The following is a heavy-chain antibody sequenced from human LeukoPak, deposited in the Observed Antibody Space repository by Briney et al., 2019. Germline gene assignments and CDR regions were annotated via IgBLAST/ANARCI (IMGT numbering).Heavy chain of an antibody. CDR3: AKAVGSSGYFSRDAFDI. CDR1: GFTFSDYY. J-gene: IGHJ3*02. Sequence: GGSLRLSCAASGFTFSDYYMSWIRQAPGKGLEWVSYISSSSGYTNYADSVKGRFTISRDNAKNSLYLQMNSLRAEDTAIYYCAKAVGSSGYFSRDAFDIWGQGTMVTVSS. CDR2: ISSSSGYT. D-gene: IGHD3-22*01. V-gene: IGHV3-11*05.